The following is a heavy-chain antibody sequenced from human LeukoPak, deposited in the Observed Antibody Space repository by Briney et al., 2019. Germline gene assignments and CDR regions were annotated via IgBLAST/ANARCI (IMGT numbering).Heavy chain of an antibody. CDR1: GGSVSSHRYY. D-gene: IGHD4-23*01. CDR2: VYYSGST. J-gene: IGHJ1*01. CDR3: ARAYGGNSQYFQH. Sequence: SETLSLTCTVSGGSVSSHRYYWGWLRQPPGKGLEWIGSVYYSGSTYYDPSLKSRVVISVDTSKNQFSLKLSSVTAADTAVYYCARAYGGNSQYFQHWGQGTLVTVSS. V-gene: IGHV4-39*01.